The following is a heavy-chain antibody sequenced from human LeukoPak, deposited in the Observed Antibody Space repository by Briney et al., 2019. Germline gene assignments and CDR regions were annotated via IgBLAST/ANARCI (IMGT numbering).Heavy chain of an antibody. CDR1: GFTFSSYG. Sequence: GGSLRLSCAASGFTFSSYGMHWVRQAPGKGLEWVAVIWYDGGNKYYADSVKGRFTISRDNSKNTLYLQMNSLRAEDTAVYYCAKVVRYCSGGSCLYYYYYYGMDVWGKGTTVTVSS. J-gene: IGHJ6*04. CDR2: IWYDGGNK. CDR3: AKVVRYCSGGSCLYYYYYYGMDV. V-gene: IGHV3-30*02. D-gene: IGHD2-15*01.